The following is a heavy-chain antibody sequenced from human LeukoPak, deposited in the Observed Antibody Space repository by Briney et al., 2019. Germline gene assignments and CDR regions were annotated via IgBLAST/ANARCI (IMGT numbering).Heavy chain of an antibody. J-gene: IGHJ3*02. Sequence: SVKVSCKASGGTFTSYAISWVRQAPGQGLEWMGGIIPIFGTANYAQKFQGRVTITADESTSTAYMELSSLRSEDTAVYYCARDFLPLYELGSMSAFDTWGQGTMVTVSS. CDR3: ARDFLPLYELGSMSAFDT. D-gene: IGHD2/OR15-2a*01. CDR1: GGTFTSYA. V-gene: IGHV1-69*13. CDR2: IIPIFGTA.